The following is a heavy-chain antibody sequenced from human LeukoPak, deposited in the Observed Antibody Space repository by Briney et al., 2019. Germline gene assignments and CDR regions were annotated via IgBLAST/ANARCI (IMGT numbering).Heavy chain of an antibody. CDR2: INHSGST. CDR1: GGSFSGHY. D-gene: IGHD1-14*01. Sequence: SETLSLTCAVYGGSFSGHYWSWIRQPPGKALEWIGEINHSGSTNYHPSLKSPVTISVGTSKNQFSLKLSSVTAAYTAVFYCAHNHLNPFHSFDIWGQGTMVTVSS. V-gene: IGHV4-34*01. J-gene: IGHJ3*02. CDR3: AHNHLNPFHSFDI.